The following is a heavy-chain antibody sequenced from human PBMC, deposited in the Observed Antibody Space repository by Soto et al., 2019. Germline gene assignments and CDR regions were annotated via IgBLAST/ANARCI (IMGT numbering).Heavy chain of an antibody. D-gene: IGHD6-6*01. CDR1: GFTFSSYW. CDR2: IKQDGSGK. CDR3: ARDSRYSSSSVYYYGMDV. J-gene: IGHJ6*02. Sequence: GGSLRLSCAASGFTFSSYWMSWVRQAPGKGLEWVANIKQDGSGKYYVDSVKGRFTISRDNAKNSLYLQMNSLRAEDTAVYYCARDSRYSSSSVYYYGMDVWGQGTTVTVSS. V-gene: IGHV3-7*03.